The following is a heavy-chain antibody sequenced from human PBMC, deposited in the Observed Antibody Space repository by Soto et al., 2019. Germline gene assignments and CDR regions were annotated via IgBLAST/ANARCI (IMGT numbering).Heavy chain of an antibody. CDR2: IYYSGST. CDR3: ARATGTHTDYYYYYMDV. D-gene: IGHD1-1*01. J-gene: IGHJ6*03. CDR1: GGSISSYY. V-gene: IGHV4-59*01. Sequence: SGTLSLTCTVSGGSISSYYWSWIRQPPGKGLEWIGYIYYSGSTNYNPSLKSRVTISVDTSKNQFSLKLSSVTAADTAVYYCARATGTHTDYYYYYMDVWGKGTTVTVSS.